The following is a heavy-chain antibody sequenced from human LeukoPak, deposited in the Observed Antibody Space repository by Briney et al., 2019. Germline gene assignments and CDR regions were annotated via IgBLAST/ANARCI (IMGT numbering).Heavy chain of an antibody. Sequence: GASVKVSCKASGYTSTGYYMHWVRQAPGQGLEWMGWTNPNSGGTNYAQKFQGRVTMTRDTSISTAYMELSRLRSDDTAVYYCARSGPREWLLFWFDPWGQGTLVTVSS. CDR2: TNPNSGGT. CDR3: ARSGPREWLLFWFDP. V-gene: IGHV1-2*02. D-gene: IGHD3-3*01. J-gene: IGHJ5*02. CDR1: GYTSTGYY.